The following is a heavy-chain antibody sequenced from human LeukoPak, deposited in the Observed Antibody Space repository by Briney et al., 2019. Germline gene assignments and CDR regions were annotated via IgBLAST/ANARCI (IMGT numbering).Heavy chain of an antibody. CDR2: IYYSGST. V-gene: IGHV4-59*01. J-gene: IGHJ4*02. CDR1: GGSISSYY. Sequence: SETLSLTCTVSGGSISSYYWIWIRQPPGKGREGMGYIYYSGSTNYNPSLNSRITISVDTSKTQFFLQLSSVTAADTAVYYCAEGSGWYSFDYWGQGTLVTVSS. D-gene: IGHD6-19*01. CDR3: AEGSGWYSFDY.